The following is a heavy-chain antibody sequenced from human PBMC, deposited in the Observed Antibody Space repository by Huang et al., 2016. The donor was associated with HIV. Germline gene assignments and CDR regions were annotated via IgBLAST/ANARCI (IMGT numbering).Heavy chain of an antibody. J-gene: IGHJ4*02. CDR1: ENNFNTYW. Sequence: ELQLVQSGAEVKKPGESLKISCKGSENNFNTYWIGWVRQMPGKGLEGMGIIHPGDSDPRYSPSFRGQVTFSADKSINTAYLQWTYLKASDTAMYYCARWMSSGSYYYFDFWGQGTLVTVSS. V-gene: IGHV5-51*01. CDR2: IHPGDSDP. D-gene: IGHD1-26*01. CDR3: ARWMSSGSYYYFDF.